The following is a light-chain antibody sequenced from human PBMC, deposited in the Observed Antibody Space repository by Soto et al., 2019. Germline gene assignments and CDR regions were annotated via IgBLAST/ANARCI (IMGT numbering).Light chain of an antibody. CDR2: EVS. J-gene: IGLJ2*01. V-gene: IGLV2-14*01. CDR1: SSDVGGYNY. CDR3: SSYTSSSTLL. Sequence: QSALTQPASVSGSPGQSITISCTGTSSDVGGYNYVSWYQQHPGKVPKLMIYEVSNRPSGVSNRFSGSKSGNTAFLTISGLQAEDEADYYCSSYTSSSTLLFGGGTQLTVL.